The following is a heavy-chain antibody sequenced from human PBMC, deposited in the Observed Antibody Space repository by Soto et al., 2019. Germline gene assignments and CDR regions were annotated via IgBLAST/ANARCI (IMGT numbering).Heavy chain of an antibody. CDR1: GFTFSSYA. CDR2: ISYDGSNK. V-gene: IGHV3-30-3*01. J-gene: IGHJ4*02. Sequence: QVQLVESGGGVVQPGRSLRLSCAASGFTFSSYAMHWVRQAPGKGLEWVAVISYDGSNKYYADSVKGRFTISRDNSKNALYVQMNSLRAGDTAVYYCASDIQLRPYYFDYWGQGTLVAVSS. CDR3: ASDIQLRPYYFDY. D-gene: IGHD5-18*01.